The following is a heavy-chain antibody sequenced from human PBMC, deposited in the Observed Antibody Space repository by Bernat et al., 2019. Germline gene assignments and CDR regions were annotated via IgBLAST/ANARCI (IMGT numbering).Heavy chain of an antibody. CDR3: ARDYYDSSGYEERGMPFDY. CDR2: IIPILGIA. Sequence: QVQLVQSGAEVKKPGSSVKVSCKASGGTFSSYTISWVRQAPGQGLEWMGRIIPILGIANYAQKFQGRVTITADKSTSTAYMELSSLRSEDTAVYYCARDYYDSSGYEERGMPFDYWGQGTLVTVSS. J-gene: IGHJ4*03. D-gene: IGHD3-22*01. V-gene: IGHV1-69*02. CDR1: GGTFSSYT.